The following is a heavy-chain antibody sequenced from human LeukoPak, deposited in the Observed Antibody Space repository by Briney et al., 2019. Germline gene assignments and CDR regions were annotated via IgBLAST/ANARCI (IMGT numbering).Heavy chain of an antibody. CDR1: GGTFSSYA. V-gene: IGHV1-69*05. J-gene: IGHJ6*03. D-gene: IGHD2-2*01. Sequence: SVKVSCKASGGTFSSYAISWVLQAPGQGLEWMGGIIPIFGTANYAQKFQGRVTITTDESTSTAYMELSSLRSEDTAVYYCASGSTSPYYYYYYMDVWGKGTTVTVSS. CDR2: IIPIFGTA. CDR3: ASGSTSPYYYYYYMDV.